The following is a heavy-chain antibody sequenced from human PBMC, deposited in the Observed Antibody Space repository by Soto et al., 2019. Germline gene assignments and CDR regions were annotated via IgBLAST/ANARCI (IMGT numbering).Heavy chain of an antibody. D-gene: IGHD6-19*01. CDR1: GFTFGDYA. J-gene: IGHJ1*01. CDR2: IRSKAYGGTT. V-gene: IGHV3-49*03. CDR3: TSQDKRALAVAGTSQH. Sequence: GGSLRLSCTASGFTFGDYAMSWFRQAPGKGLEWVGFIRSKAYGGTTEYAASVKGRFTISRDDSKSIAYLQMNSLKTEDTAVYYCTSQDKRALAVAGTSQHWGQGTLVTVSS.